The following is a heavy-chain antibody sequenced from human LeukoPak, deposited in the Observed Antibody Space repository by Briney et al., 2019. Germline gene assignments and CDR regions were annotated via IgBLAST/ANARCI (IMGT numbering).Heavy chain of an antibody. J-gene: IGHJ3*02. CDR2: IYPGDSDT. V-gene: IGHV5-51*01. Sequence: GESLKISCKGSGYSFTSYWIGWVRQMPGKGLEWMGIIYPGDSDTRYSPSFQGQVTISADKSISTAYLQWSSLKASDTAMYYRARQRKGDIVVVVAAISSSNDAFDIWGQGTMVTVSS. CDR1: GYSFTSYW. D-gene: IGHD2-15*01. CDR3: ARQRKGDIVVVVAAISSSNDAFDI.